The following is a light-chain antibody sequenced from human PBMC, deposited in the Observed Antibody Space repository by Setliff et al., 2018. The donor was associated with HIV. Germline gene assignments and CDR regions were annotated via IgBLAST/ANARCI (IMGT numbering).Light chain of an antibody. CDR2: DVN. CDR1: SSDVGGYNY. Sequence: ALTQPRSVSGSPGQSVTISCTGTSSDVGGYNYVSWYQQHPGKAPKLMIYDVNKRPSGVPDRFSGSKSGKMASLAISGLQAEDEADYYCCSYAGSSYVFGTGTKVTVL. V-gene: IGLV2-11*01. CDR3: CSYAGSSYV. J-gene: IGLJ1*01.